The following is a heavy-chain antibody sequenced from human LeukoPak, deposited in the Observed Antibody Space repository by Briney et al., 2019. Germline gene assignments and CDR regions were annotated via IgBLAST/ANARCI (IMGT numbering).Heavy chain of an antibody. D-gene: IGHD7-27*01. V-gene: IGHV3-7*01. Sequence: PGGSLRLSCAASGFTLSSYWMSWVRQVPGKGLEWVANINQDGSAKYYVDSVKGRFTISRDNAKNSLYLQMNSLRAEDTAVYYYARDAPGLGIDYWGQGTLVTVSS. CDR1: GFTLSSYW. J-gene: IGHJ4*02. CDR2: INQDGSAK. CDR3: ARDAPGLGIDY.